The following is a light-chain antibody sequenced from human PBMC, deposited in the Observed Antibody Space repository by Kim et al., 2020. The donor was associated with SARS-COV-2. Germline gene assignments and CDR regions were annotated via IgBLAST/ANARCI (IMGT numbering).Light chain of an antibody. CDR1: QSISSN. CDR3: QQYNNWPLT. V-gene: IGKV3-15*01. CDR2: GAS. Sequence: EIVMTQSPVTLSVSPGERATLSCRASQSISSNLAWYQQKPGQAPRLLIYGASTRATGIPARFSGSGSGTEFTLTISSLQSEDFAVYYCQQYNNWPLTVGGGTKVEI. J-gene: IGKJ4*01.